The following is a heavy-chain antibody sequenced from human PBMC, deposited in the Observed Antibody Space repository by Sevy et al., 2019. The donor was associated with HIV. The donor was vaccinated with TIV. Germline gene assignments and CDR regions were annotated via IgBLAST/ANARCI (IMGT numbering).Heavy chain of an antibody. J-gene: IGHJ6*02. Sequence: GGSLRLSCAASGFTFSSYGMHWVRQAPGKGLEWVAFIRYDGSNKYYADSVKDRFTISRVNSKNTLYLQTKSLRAGDTAVYYWAKDGASGYGGNFYYYGMDVWGQGTTVTVSS. CDR2: IRYDGSNK. CDR1: GFTFSSYG. D-gene: IGHD2-15*01. CDR3: AKDGASGYGGNFYYYGMDV. V-gene: IGHV3-30*02.